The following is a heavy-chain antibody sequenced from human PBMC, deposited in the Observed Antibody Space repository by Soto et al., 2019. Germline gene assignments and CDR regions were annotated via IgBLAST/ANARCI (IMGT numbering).Heavy chain of an antibody. V-gene: IGHV3-23*01. CDR2: IGDNS. Sequence: GGSLRLSCVASGFTFNYYVMSWVRQAPGKGLEWVSTIGDNSHYADSVKGRFTISRDISKNTLYLQMTSLRAEDTAVYYCPKRFMTSGTYVLFDSWGQGTPVTVSP. D-gene: IGHD1-26*01. CDR1: GFTFNYYV. CDR3: PKRFMTSGTYVLFDS. J-gene: IGHJ4*01.